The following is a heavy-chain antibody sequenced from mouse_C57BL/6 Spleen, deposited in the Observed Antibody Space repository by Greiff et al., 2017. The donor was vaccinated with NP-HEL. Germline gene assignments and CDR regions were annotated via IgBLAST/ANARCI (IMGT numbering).Heavy chain of an antibody. D-gene: IGHD2-1*01. V-gene: IGHV1-19*01. CDR3: ARSYGNWYFDV. CDR2: INPYNGGT. J-gene: IGHJ1*03. CDR1: GYTFTDYY. Sequence: EVKLVESGPVLVKPGASVKMSCKASGYTFTDYYMNWVKQSHGKSLEWIGVINPYNGGTSYNQKFKGKATLTVDKSSSTAYMELNSLTSEDSAVYYCARSYGNWYFDVWGTGTTVTVSS.